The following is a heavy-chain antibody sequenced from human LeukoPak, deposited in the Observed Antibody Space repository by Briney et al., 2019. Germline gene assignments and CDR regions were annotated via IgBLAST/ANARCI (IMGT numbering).Heavy chain of an antibody. Sequence: SETLSLTCTVSGGSISSSSYYWGWIRQPPGKGLEWIGSIYYSGSTYYNPSLKSRVTISVDTSKNQFSLKLSSVTAADTAVYYCARATFLEWLSRHKSRKHYYYYGMDVWGQGTTVTVSS. CDR1: GGSISSSSYY. CDR3: ARATFLEWLSRHKSRKHYYYYGMDV. V-gene: IGHV4-39*07. D-gene: IGHD3-3*01. CDR2: IYYSGST. J-gene: IGHJ6*02.